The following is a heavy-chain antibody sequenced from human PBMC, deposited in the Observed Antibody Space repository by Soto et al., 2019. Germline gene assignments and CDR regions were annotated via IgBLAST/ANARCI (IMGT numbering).Heavy chain of an antibody. V-gene: IGHV1-69*01. D-gene: IGHD1-7*01. CDR2: IIPIFGPP. CDR3: ASNLRYSWNFLKWFDL. J-gene: IGHJ5*02. CDR1: GGTLSSYA. Sequence: QVQLVQSGAEVKKPGSSVKVSCKASGGTLSSYAVSWVRQAPGQGLEWMGGIIPIFGPPSYAQKFQGRVTITAGESTTTSYIELRSLRSEDTAGYYCASNLRYSWNFLKWFDLLGQEARVTVS.